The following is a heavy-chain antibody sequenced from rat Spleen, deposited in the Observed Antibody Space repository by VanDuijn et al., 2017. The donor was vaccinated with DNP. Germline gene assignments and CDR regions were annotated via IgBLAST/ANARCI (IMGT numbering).Heavy chain of an antibody. CDR2: ILYDGGRT. D-gene: IGHD1-11*01. CDR3: TTFEGRDA. CDR1: GFTFSDCN. V-gene: IGHV5S10*01. Sequence: EVQLVESGGGLVRPGNSLRLSCATSGFTFSDCNMAWVRQAPKKGLEWVATILYDGGRTYYRNSVKGRFTISRDNAKSTLYLQMDSLRSEDTATYYCTTFEGRDAWGQGTSVTVSS. J-gene: IGHJ4*01.